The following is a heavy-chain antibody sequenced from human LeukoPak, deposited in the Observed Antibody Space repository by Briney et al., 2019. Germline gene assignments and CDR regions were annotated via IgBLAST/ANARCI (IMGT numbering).Heavy chain of an antibody. V-gene: IGHV3-23*01. Sequence: PGGSLRLSCAASGFTFTTYGMSWVRQAPGKGLEWVSAISISGSTVYADSEKGRFTISRDNSKNTLYLQMNSLRAEDTAVYFCARETSAFWGQGTLVTVSS. CDR2: ISISGST. CDR1: GFTFTTYG. J-gene: IGHJ4*02. CDR3: ARETSAF. D-gene: IGHD1-26*01.